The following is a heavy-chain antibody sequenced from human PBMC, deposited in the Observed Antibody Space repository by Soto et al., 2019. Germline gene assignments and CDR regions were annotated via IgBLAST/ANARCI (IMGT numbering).Heavy chain of an antibody. CDR1: GGSISSSSYY. CDR3: ARTTAVPNTLRSRYFFDY. CDR2: IYYSGST. J-gene: IGHJ4*02. Sequence: SETLSLTCTVSGGSISSSSYYWGWIRQPPGKGLEWIGSIYYSGSTYYNPSLKSRVTISVDTSKNQFSLKLSSVTAADTAVYYCARTTAVPNTLRSRYFFDYWGQGTLVTVSS. D-gene: IGHD4-17*01. V-gene: IGHV4-39*01.